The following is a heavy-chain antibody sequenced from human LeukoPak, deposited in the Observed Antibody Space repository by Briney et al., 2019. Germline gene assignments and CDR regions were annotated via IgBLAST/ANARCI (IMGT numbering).Heavy chain of an antibody. D-gene: IGHD3-22*01. CDR2: INPNTGGT. CDR1: EYTVTGFY. V-gene: IGHV1-2*02. J-gene: IGHJ4*02. Sequence: ASVKFSCKTSEYTVTGFYLHWVRQAPGQGLEWMGWINPNTGGTISAQNFQGRVTMTRDTSISTAYMELSSLRSEDTAVYYRARATSRPEGLPNYDSSGYYFFGHWGQGTLVTVSS. CDR3: ARATSRPEGLPNYDSSGYYFFGH.